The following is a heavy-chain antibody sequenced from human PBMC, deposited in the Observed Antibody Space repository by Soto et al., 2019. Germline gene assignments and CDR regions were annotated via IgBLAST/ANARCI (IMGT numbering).Heavy chain of an antibody. Sequence: GGSLRLSCAASGFTFSSYGMHWVRQAPGKGLEWVAVIWYDGSNKYYADSVKGRFTISRDNSKNTLYLQMNSLRAEDTAVYYCARESFITMVRGALGFDYWGQGTLVTVSS. CDR1: GFTFSSYG. V-gene: IGHV3-33*01. D-gene: IGHD3-10*01. CDR2: IWYDGSNK. CDR3: ARESFITMVRGALGFDY. J-gene: IGHJ4*02.